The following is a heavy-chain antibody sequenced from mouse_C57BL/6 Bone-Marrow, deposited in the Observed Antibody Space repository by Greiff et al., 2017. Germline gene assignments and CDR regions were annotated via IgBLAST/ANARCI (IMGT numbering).Heavy chain of an antibody. V-gene: IGHV1-63*01. Sequence: QVQLQQSGAELVRPGTSVKMSCKASGYTFTHYWIGWAKQRPGHGLEWIGDIYPGGGYTNYNEKFKGKATLTAEKSSSTAYMQFSSLTSEDSAIYYCARVAGNTTVAFDYWGQGTTLTVSS. CDR2: IYPGGGYT. CDR1: GYTFTHYW. CDR3: ARVAGNTTVAFDY. J-gene: IGHJ2*01. D-gene: IGHD1-1*01.